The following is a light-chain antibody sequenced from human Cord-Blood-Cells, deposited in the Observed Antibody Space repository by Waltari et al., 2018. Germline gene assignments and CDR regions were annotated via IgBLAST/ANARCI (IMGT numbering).Light chain of an antibody. CDR3: SSYTSSSSWV. CDR2: DVS. Sequence: QSALTQPASVSGSPAQSITISCTGTSSDVGGYNYVSWYQQHPGKAPKPMIYDVSKRPSGVSTRFSGSRSGNTASLTISGLQAEDEADYYCSSYTSSSSWVFGGGTKLTVL. V-gene: IGLV2-14*01. CDR1: SSDVGGYNY. J-gene: IGLJ3*02.